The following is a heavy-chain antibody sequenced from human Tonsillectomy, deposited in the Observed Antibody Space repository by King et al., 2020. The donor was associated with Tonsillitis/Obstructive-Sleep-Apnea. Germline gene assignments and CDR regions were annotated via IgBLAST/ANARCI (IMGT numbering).Heavy chain of an antibody. CDR3: AIHLRDVYKYAYYYGMDV. CDR2: IDPSESYT. V-gene: IGHV5-10-1*01. CDR1: GYSFTSYW. J-gene: IGHJ6*02. Sequence: QLVQSGAEVKKPGEYLRISCKGSGYSFTSYWISWVRQMPGKGLEWMGRIDPSESYTNYSPSSQGHITISVDKSISTAYLQWSSLKASDTAMYYCAIHLRDVYKYAYYYGMDVWGQGTTVTVSS. D-gene: IGHD5-24*01.